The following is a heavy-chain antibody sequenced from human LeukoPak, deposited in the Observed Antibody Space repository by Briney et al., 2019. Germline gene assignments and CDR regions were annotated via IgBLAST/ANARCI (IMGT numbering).Heavy chain of an antibody. Sequence: GGSLRLSCAASGFTFSKYWITLFRQTPGKGLEWVANMNEDGGEKHYVDSVKGRFTISRDNAKNSVYVQMNSLRAEDTAVYYCVSSRGYWGQGTLVTVSS. J-gene: IGHJ4*02. CDR2: MNEDGGEK. CDR3: VSSRGY. CDR1: GFTFSKYW. V-gene: IGHV3-7*01.